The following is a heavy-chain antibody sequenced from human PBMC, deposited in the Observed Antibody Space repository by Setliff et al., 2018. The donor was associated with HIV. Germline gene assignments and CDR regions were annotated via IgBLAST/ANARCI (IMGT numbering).Heavy chain of an antibody. J-gene: IGHJ4*02. D-gene: IGHD2-15*01. CDR3: ARDLHGPLVEDRALIDH. CDR2: INAGNGDT. CDR1: GYTFTNYA. V-gene: IGHV1-3*01. Sequence: ASVKVSCKASGYTFTNYAIHWVRQAPGQRLEWMGWINAGNGDTQYSQNFQGRVTITRDTSVSTAYLRISSLKAEDTAVYYCARDLHGPLVEDRALIDHWGQGTLVTVSS.